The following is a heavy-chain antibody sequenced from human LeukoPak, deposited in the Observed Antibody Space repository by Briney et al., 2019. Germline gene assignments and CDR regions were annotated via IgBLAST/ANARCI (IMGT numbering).Heavy chain of an antibody. CDR3: ARVGILYPGDYYYGMDV. V-gene: IGHV4-59*01. J-gene: IGHJ6*02. CDR1: GASISSYY. D-gene: IGHD2-8*01. CDR2: IYYSGST. Sequence: SETLSLTCTVSGASISSYYWNWVRQPPGKGLEWLGYIYYSGSTNYNPSLKSRVTISVDTSKNQFSLKLSSVTAADTAVYYCARVGILYPGDYYYGMDVWGQGTTVTVSS.